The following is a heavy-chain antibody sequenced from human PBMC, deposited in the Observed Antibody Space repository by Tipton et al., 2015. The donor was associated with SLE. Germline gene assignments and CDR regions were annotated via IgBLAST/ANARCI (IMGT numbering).Heavy chain of an antibody. CDR3: AREDSSGANDFDY. D-gene: IGHD3-22*01. J-gene: IGHJ4*02. CDR2: IYYTGST. V-gene: IGHV4-59*12. Sequence: TLSLTCTVSGGSISSYYWSWIRQPPGKGLEWIGYIYYTGSTYYNPSLKSRVTISVDTSKNQFSLKLSSVTAADTAVYYCAREDSSGANDFDYWGQGTLVTVSS. CDR1: GGSISSYY.